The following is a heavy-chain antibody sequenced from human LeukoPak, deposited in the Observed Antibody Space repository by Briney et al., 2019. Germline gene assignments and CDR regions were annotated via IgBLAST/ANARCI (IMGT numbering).Heavy chain of an antibody. CDR3: ARVYYYDSSGYPNGMDV. CDR2: IYTSGST. D-gene: IGHD3-22*01. CDR1: GGSISSYY. J-gene: IGHJ6*02. Sequence: PSETLSLTCTVSGGSISSYYWSWIRQPAGKGLEWIGRIYTSGSTSYNPSLKSRVTMSVDTSKNQFSLKLSSVTAADTAVYYCARVYYYDSSGYPNGMDVWGQGTTVTVSS. V-gene: IGHV4-4*07.